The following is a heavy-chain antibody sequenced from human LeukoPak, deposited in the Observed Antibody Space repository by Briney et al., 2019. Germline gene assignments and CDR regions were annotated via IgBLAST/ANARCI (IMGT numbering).Heavy chain of an antibody. V-gene: IGHV3-21*01. D-gene: IGHD3-9*01. CDR3: ARGYYDTLTGPDY. J-gene: IGHJ4*02. CDR1: GFTFSTYS. CDR2: ISSSSTYI. Sequence: RGSLRLSCAASGFTFSTYSMNWVRQAPGKGLEWVSSISSSSTYIYYADSVRGRVTISRDNAKNSLYLQMNSLRAEDTAVYYCARGYYDTLTGPDYWGQGTLVTVSS.